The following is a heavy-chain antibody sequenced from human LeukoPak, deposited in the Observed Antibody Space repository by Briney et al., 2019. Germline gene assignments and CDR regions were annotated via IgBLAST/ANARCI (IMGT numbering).Heavy chain of an antibody. D-gene: IGHD1-26*01. CDR1: GYTFTGYY. J-gene: IGHJ6*03. Sequence: GASVKVSCKASGYTFTGYYIHWVRQAPGQGLEWMGWMNPNSGNTGYAQKFQGRVTMTRNTSISTAYMELSSLRSEDTAVYYCARGVTKSGSYRGYYYYMDVWGKGTTVTISS. CDR2: MNPNSGNT. CDR3: ARGVTKSGSYRGYYYYMDV. V-gene: IGHV1-8*02.